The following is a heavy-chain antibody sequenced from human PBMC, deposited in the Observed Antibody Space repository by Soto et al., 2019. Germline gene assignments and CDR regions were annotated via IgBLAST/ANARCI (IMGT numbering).Heavy chain of an antibody. V-gene: IGHV3-30*18. J-gene: IGHJ4*02. Sequence: GGSLRLSCAASGFTFSSYGMHWVRQAPGKGLEWVAVISYDGSNKYYADSVKGRFTISRDNSKNTLYLQMNSLRAEDTAVYYCAKDHLIRAARPYHFDYWGQGTLVTVSS. CDR1: GFTFSSYG. CDR3: AKDHLIRAARPYHFDY. CDR2: ISYDGSNK. D-gene: IGHD6-6*01.